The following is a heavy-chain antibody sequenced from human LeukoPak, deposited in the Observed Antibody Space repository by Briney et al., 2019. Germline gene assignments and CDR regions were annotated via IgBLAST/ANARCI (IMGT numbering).Heavy chain of an antibody. J-gene: IGHJ3*01. CDR3: ARTPSYDFWSGYYTGLDAFDV. D-gene: IGHD3-3*01. CDR2: INPNSGGT. V-gene: IGHV1-2*04. Sequence: ASVKVSCKASGYTFTGYYMHWVRQAPGQGLEWMGWINPNSGGTNYAQKFQGWVTMTRDTSISTAYMGLSRLRSDDTAVYYCARTPSYDFWSGYYTGLDAFDVWGQGTMVTVSS. CDR1: GYTFTGYY.